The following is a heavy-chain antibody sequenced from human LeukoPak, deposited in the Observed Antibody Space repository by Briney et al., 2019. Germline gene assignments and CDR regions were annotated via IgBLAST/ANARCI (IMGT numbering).Heavy chain of an antibody. CDR2: MNPNSGNT. CDR3: ARVHITLTSWYYYYMDV. V-gene: IGHV1-8*03. Sequence: ASVKVSCKASGYTFTSYDINWVRQATGQGLEWMGWMNPNSGNTGYAQKFQGRVTITRNTSISTAYMELRSLRSDDTAVYYCARVHITLTSWYYYYMDVWGKGTTVTVSS. D-gene: IGHD2-21*01. J-gene: IGHJ6*03. CDR1: GYTFTSYD.